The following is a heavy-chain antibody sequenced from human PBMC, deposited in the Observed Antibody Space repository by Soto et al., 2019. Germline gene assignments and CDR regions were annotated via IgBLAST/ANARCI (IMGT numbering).Heavy chain of an antibody. Sequence: PSETLSLTCTVSGGSIIGYYWSWVRQPPGKGLEWIGYIYYSGTTNYNPSLKSRVTMSVDTSKNQFSLNLKSVTAADTAVYYCARVESSGWYPHYWGQGTLLTVAS. V-gene: IGHV4-59*01. CDR3: ARVESSGWYPHY. CDR1: GGSIIGYY. D-gene: IGHD6-19*01. CDR2: IYYSGTT. J-gene: IGHJ4*02.